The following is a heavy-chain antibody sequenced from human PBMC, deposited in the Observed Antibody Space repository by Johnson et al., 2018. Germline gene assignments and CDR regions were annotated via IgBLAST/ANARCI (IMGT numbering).Heavy chain of an antibody. CDR2: IIPILGIA. V-gene: IGHV1-69*02. D-gene: IGHD2-21*02. CDR1: GGTFSSYT. Sequence: QVQLVQSGAEVKKXGSSVKVXCKASGGTFSSYTISWVRQAPGQGLEWMGRIIPILGIANYAQKFQGRVTITAEKSTSTAYMEVSSLRSEDTAVYYCAAQGVTAIPTDYYYYMDVWGKGTTVTVSS. CDR3: AAQGVTAIPTDYYYYMDV. J-gene: IGHJ6*03.